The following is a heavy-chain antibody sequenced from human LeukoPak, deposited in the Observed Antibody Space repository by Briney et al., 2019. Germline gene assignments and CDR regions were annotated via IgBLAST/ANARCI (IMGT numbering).Heavy chain of an antibody. V-gene: IGHV3-11*01. D-gene: IGHD2-21*02. CDR1: GFTFSDYY. J-gene: IGHJ5*02. Sequence: GGSLRLSCAASGFTFSDYYTSWIRQAPGKGLEWVSYISSSGSTIYYADSVKGRFTISRDNAKNSLYLQMNSLRAEDTAVYYCARQLLDCGGDCYVVGNWFDTWGQGTLVTVSS. CDR3: ARQLLDCGGDCYVVGNWFDT. CDR2: ISSSGSTI.